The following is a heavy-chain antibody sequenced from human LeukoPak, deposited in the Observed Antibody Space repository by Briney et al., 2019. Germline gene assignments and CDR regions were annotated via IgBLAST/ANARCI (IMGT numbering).Heavy chain of an antibody. J-gene: IGHJ4*02. D-gene: IGHD2-2*02. CDR1: GYTYNNYW. CDR2: IYPGDSDT. V-gene: IGHV5-51*01. CDR3: ARGYCTSPTCYKGFDY. Sequence: GESLKISCKGSGYTYNNYWIGWVRQMPGKGLEWMGIIYPGDSDTRYSPSFQGQVTISVDKSITTAYLQWSSLKASDTAMYYCARGYCTSPTCYKGFDYWGQGTLVTVSS.